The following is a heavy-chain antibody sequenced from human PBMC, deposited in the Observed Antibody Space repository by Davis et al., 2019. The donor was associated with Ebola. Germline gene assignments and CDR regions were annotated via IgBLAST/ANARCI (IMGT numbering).Heavy chain of an antibody. CDR1: GYSFTSYW. J-gene: IGHJ5*02. CDR3: ARRGLGGATDWFDP. Sequence: PGGSLRLSCKDSGYSFTSYWISWVRQMPGKGLEWMGIIYPGDSDTRYSPSFQGQVTISADKSISTAYLQWSSLKASDTAMYYCARRGLGGATDWFDPWGQGTLVTVSS. D-gene: IGHD1-26*01. V-gene: IGHV5-51*01. CDR2: IYPGDSDT.